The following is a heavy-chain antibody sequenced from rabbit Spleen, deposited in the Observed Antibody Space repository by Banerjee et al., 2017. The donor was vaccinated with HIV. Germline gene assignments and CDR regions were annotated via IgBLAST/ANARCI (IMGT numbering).Heavy chain of an antibody. V-gene: IGHV1S47*01. CDR1: GFDFSSYG. CDR3: VRDQAGDAGYGPWYFNL. Sequence: QEQLVESGGGLVQPGESLKVSCKASGFDFSSYGVSWVRQAPGKGLEWIGYIDPIFGSTYYANWVNGRFTVARHNAQNTLYLQLNSLIVADTATYFCVRDQAGDAGYGPWYFNLWGPGTLVTVS. D-gene: IGHD4-2*01. CDR2: IDPIFGST. J-gene: IGHJ4*01.